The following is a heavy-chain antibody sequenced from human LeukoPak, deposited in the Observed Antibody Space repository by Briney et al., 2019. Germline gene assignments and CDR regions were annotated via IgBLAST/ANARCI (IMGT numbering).Heavy chain of an antibody. Sequence: GGSLRLSCAASGFSFSDYYMSWIRQAPGKGLEWLSYISSRGSAIYYAASVKGRFTVSRDNARNSLYLEVSGLRAEDTAVYYCARESGGSWTIYDHWGQGTLVTVSS. V-gene: IGHV3-11*01. CDR2: ISSRGSAI. J-gene: IGHJ5*02. CDR1: GFSFSDYY. D-gene: IGHD2-15*01. CDR3: ARESGGSWTIYDH.